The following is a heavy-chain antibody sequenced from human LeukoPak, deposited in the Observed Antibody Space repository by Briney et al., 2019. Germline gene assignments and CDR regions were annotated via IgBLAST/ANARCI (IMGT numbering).Heavy chain of an antibody. Sequence: GGSLRLSCAASGFTFSSYAMHWVRQAPGQGLEYVSAISSNGGSTYYANSVKGRFTIPRGNSKNTLYLQMGSLRAEDMAVYYCARGRPYYYDSSGYYTLFDYWGQGTLVTVSS. CDR1: GFTFSSYA. CDR2: ISSNGGST. V-gene: IGHV3-64*01. J-gene: IGHJ4*02. CDR3: ARGRPYYYDSSGYYTLFDY. D-gene: IGHD3-22*01.